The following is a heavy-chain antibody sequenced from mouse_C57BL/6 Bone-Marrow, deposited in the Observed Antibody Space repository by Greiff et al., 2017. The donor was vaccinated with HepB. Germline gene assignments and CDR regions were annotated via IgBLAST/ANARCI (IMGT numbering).Heavy chain of an antibody. J-gene: IGHJ2*01. CDR1: GYTFTSYW. Sequence: VQLQQPGAELVKPGASVKLSCKASGYTFTSYWMHWVKQRPGQGLEWIGMIHPNSGSTNYNEKFKSKATLTVDKSSSTAYMQLSSLTSEDSAVYYGARSDIYYYGSSYEVYWGQGTTLTVSS. CDR3: ARSDIYYYGSSYEVY. V-gene: IGHV1-64*01. D-gene: IGHD1-1*01. CDR2: IHPNSGST.